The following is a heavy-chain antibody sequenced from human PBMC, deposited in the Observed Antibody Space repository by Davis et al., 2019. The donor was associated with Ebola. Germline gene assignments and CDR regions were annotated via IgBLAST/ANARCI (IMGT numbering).Heavy chain of an antibody. CDR2: INPSGGST. D-gene: IGHD1-1*01. CDR1: GYTFTSYG. V-gene: IGHV1-46*01. CDR3: ASPAGTTEHWFDY. J-gene: IGHJ4*02. Sequence: ASVKVSCKASGYTFTSYGISWVRQAPGQGLEWMGIINPSGGSTSYAHNFQGRVTMTRDTSTSTVYMELTTLRSEDTAMYYCASPAGTTEHWFDYWGQGTQVTVSS.